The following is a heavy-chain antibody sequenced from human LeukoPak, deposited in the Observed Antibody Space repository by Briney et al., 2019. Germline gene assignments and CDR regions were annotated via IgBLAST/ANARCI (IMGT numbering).Heavy chain of an antibody. CDR3: ARGGIVVVPADTSNWFDP. J-gene: IGHJ5*02. CDR2: INPNSGGT. CDR1: GYTFTGYY. Sequence: ASVRVSCKASGYTFTGYYMHWVRQAPGQGLEWMGWINPNSGGTNYAQKFQGWVTMTRDTSISTAYMELSRLRSDDTAVYYCARGGIVVVPADTSNWFDPWGQGTLVTVSS. D-gene: IGHD2-2*01. V-gene: IGHV1-2*04.